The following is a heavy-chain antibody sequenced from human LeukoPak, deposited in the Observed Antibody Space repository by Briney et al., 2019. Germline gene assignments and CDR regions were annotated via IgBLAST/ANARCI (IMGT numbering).Heavy chain of an antibody. CDR1: GGSISTYY. V-gene: IGHV4-59*01. J-gene: IGHJ4*02. D-gene: IGHD3-22*01. CDR3: ARGQNYYDSSGYIDY. CDR2: IYYSGGT. Sequence: SETLSLTCTVSGGSISTYYWSWIRQPPGKGLEWIGYIYYSGGTNYNPSLKSRVTISVDTSKNQFSLKLSSVTAAGTAVYYCARGQNYYDSSGYIDYWGQGTLVTVSS.